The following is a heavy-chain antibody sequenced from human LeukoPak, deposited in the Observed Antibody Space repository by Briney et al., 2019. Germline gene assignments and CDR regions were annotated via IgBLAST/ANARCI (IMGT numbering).Heavy chain of an antibody. CDR2: INHSGST. V-gene: IGHV4-34*01. Sequence: PSETLSLTCAVYGGSFSGYYWSWIRQPPGKGLEWIGEINHSGSTNYNPSLKSRVTISVDTSKNQFSLKLSSVTAADTAVYYCARGRGPLRVKYSSSSTRGALYYFDYWGQGTLVTVSS. CDR3: ARGRGPLRVKYSSSSTRGALYYFDY. J-gene: IGHJ4*02. D-gene: IGHD6-6*01. CDR1: GGSFSGYY.